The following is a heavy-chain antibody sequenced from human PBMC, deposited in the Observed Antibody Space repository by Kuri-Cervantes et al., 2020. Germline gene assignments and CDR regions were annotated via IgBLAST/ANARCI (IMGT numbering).Heavy chain of an antibody. CDR1: GGSFSGYY. CDR2: INHSGST. J-gene: IGHJ4*02. V-gene: IGHV4-34*01. Sequence: GSLRLSCAVYGGSFSGYYWSWIRQPPGRGLEWIGEINHSGSTNYNPSLKSRVTISVDTSKNQFSLKLSSVTAADTAVYYCARAYCSGGSCYGAQIDYWGQGTLVTVSS. CDR3: ARAYCSGGSCYGAQIDY. D-gene: IGHD2-15*01.